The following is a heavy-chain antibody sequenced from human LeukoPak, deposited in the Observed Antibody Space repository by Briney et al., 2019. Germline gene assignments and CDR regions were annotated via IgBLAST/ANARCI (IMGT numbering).Heavy chain of an antibody. CDR3: AVVGYGSDMANWLDP. J-gene: IGHJ5*02. V-gene: IGHV4-59*08. D-gene: IGHD6-19*01. Sequence: SETLSPTCTLSVGSPRSFYWGWVRHSPAKGLGWIGHIYYIVSTNYNPSLKTRVTISLETSKTQCSLELSSVTAADTTVYYCAVVGYGSDMANWLDPWGEGTLVTVSS. CDR1: VGSPRSFY. CDR2: IYYIVST.